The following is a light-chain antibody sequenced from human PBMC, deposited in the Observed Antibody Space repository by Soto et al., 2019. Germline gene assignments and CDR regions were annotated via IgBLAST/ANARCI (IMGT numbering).Light chain of an antibody. J-gene: IGLJ1*01. CDR2: SNN. Sequence: QSVLTQPPSASGTLGQRVTISCSGSSSNIGSNTVNWYQQLPGTAPKLLIYSNNQRPSGVPDRFSGSKSGTSASLAISGLQSEDEADYYCAAWDDSLNGPYVFGTG. CDR3: AAWDDSLNGPYV. V-gene: IGLV1-44*01. CDR1: SSNIGSNT.